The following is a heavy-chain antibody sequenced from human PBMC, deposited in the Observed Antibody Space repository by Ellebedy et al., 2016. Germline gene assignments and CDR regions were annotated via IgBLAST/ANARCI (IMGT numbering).Heavy chain of an antibody. V-gene: IGHV4-59*01. CDR2: IYYSGTT. J-gene: IGHJ3*01. CDR3: ASEGSCSSTSCQRRAFDF. D-gene: IGHD2-2*01. CDR1: GGSISDYY. Sequence: AETLSLTXTVSGGSISDYYWGWIRQPPGKGLEWIGSIYYSGTTTYNPSLKSRVTISVDTSKNEFSLKLNSVTAADTAMYYCASEGSCSSTSCQRRAFDFWGQGTMVSVSS.